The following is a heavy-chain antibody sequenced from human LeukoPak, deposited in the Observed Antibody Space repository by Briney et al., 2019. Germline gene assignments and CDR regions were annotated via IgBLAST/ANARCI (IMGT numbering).Heavy chain of an antibody. J-gene: IGHJ4*02. CDR3: ASGLRYFDWLSTEHQYYFDY. D-gene: IGHD3-9*01. CDR1: GGSISSSSYY. V-gene: IGHV4-39*01. CDR2: IYYSGST. Sequence: SETLSLTCTVSGGSISSSSYYWGWIRQPPGKGLEWIGSIYYSGSTYYNPSLKSRVTISVDTSKNQFSLELSSVTAADTAVYYCASGLRYFDWLSTEHQYYFDYWGQGTLVTVSS.